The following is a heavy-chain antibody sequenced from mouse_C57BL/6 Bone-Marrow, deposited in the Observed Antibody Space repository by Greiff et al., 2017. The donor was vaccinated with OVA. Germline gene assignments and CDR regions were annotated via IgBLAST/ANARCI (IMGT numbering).Heavy chain of an antibody. J-gene: IGHJ4*01. CDR3: ARGDGYYNAMDY. CDR2: ISNLAYRI. V-gene: IGHV5-15*01. D-gene: IGHD2-3*01. CDR1: GFTFSDYG. Sequence: EVKLVESGGGLVQPGGSLKLSCAASGFTFSDYGMAWVRQAPRKGPEWVAFISNLAYRIYYADTVTGRFTISRENAKNTLYLEMSSLRSEDTAMYYCARGDGYYNAMDYWGQGTSVTVSS.